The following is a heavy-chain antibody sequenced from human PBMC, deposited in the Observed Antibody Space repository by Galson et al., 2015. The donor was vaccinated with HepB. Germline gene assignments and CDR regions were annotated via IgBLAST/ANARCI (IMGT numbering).Heavy chain of an antibody. J-gene: IGHJ4*02. CDR1: GFTFSNAW. Sequence: SLRLSCAASGFTFSNAWMSWVRQAPGKELEWVGRIKSKSDSATTDYAAPVKGRFTISRDDSKNALYLQMNNLKTDDTAVYYCASRYYAHDYWGQGTLVTVSS. CDR3: ASRYYAHDY. D-gene: IGHD2/OR15-2a*01. V-gene: IGHV3-15*01. CDR2: IKSKSDSATT.